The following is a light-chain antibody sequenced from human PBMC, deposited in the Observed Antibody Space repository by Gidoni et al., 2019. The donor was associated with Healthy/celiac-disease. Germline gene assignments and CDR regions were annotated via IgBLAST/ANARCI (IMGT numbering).Light chain of an antibody. CDR3: QQYDSTPPT. CDR1: QRVLSRSNNKSY. J-gene: IGKJ2*01. V-gene: IGKV4-1*01. Sequence: DIVMTQSPDSLAVSLGERATVNCKSRQRVLSRSNNKSYLAWYQQNPGQPPKLLIYCASTRESGVPDRFSGSGSGTDFTLTISSLQAEDVAVYYCQQYDSTPPTFGQGTKLEIK. CDR2: CAS.